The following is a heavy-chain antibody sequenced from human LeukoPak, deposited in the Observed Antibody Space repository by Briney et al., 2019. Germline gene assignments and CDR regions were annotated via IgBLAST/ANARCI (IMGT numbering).Heavy chain of an antibody. CDR1: GFTFSDYY. CDR2: ISSSSSYT. D-gene: IGHD4-17*01. V-gene: IGHV3-11*06. J-gene: IGHJ4*02. CDR3: ARGPEDYGDYDGLIDY. Sequence: GGSLRLSCAASGFTFSDYYMSWIRQAPGKGLEWVSYISSSSSYTNYAASVKGRFTISRENAKNSLYLQMNSLRAEDTAVYYCARGPEDYGDYDGLIDYWGQGTLVTVSS.